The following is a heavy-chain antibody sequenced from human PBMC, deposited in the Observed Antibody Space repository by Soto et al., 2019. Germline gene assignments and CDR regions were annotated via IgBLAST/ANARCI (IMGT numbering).Heavy chain of an antibody. CDR2: IYHSGST. CDR3: ASRGQQLVYYYYGMDV. J-gene: IGHJ6*02. D-gene: IGHD6-13*01. CDR1: GGSISSSNW. V-gene: IGHV4-4*02. Sequence: SETLSLTCAVSGGSISSSNWWSWVRQPPGKGLEWIGEIYHSGSTNYNPSLKSRVTISVDKSKNQFSLKLSSVTAADTAVYYCASRGQQLVYYYYGMDVWGQGTTVTVSS.